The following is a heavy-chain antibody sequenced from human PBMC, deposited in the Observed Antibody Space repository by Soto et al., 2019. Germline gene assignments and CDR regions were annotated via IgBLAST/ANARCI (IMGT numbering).Heavy chain of an antibody. CDR3: AKGSAGGFPLSRVPDI. D-gene: IGHD3-16*01. CDR1: GFTFNNYG. J-gene: IGHJ3*02. Sequence: GGSLRLSCVVSGFTFNNYGINWVRQAPGKGLEWVSSVSKSDYKYYSDSVKGRFTISRDNAKNSVSLQMNNLRAEDTAVYCCAKGSAGGFPLSRVPDIWGQGTMVTVSS. CDR2: VSKSDYK. V-gene: IGHV3-21*01.